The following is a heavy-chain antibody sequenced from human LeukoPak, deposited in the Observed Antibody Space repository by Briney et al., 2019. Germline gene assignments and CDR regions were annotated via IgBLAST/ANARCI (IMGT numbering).Heavy chain of an antibody. CDR2: ISVTGDGT. CDR1: GFTFRSHV. D-gene: IGHD3-3*01. V-gene: IGHV3-23*01. CDR3: ARDRESITIFGVARDDAFDI. Sequence: GGSLRLSCAASGFTFRSHVMNWVRQAPGKGLEWVSTISVTGDGTYYADSVKGRFTISRDNSKSTLYLQMNSLRAEDTAVYYCARDRESITIFGVARDDAFDIWGQGTMVTVSS. J-gene: IGHJ3*02.